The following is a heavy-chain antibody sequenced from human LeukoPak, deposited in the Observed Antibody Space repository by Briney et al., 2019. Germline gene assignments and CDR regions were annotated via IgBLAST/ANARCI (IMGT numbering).Heavy chain of an antibody. Sequence: GASVKVSCKASGYTFTSYYMHWVRQAPGQGLEWMGIINPSGGSTSYAQKFQGRVTMTRDTSTSTVYMELSSLRSEDTAVYYCARPPYYYDSSGYYGGKDAFDIWGQGTMVTVSS. J-gene: IGHJ3*02. CDR1: GYTFTSYY. CDR3: ARPPYYYDSSGYYGGKDAFDI. CDR2: INPSGGST. D-gene: IGHD3-22*01. V-gene: IGHV1-46*01.